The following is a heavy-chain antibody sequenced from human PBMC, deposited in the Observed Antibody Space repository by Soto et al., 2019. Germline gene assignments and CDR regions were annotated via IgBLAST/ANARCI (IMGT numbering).Heavy chain of an antibody. Sequence: PGGSLRLSCAASGFTFSNYNMNWVRQAPGKGLEWVSSIISSSSYIYYADSVKGRFTISRDNARDSLYLQMNNLRDEDTAVYYCTRDPQALDYWGQGTLVTVSS. J-gene: IGHJ4*02. CDR1: GFTFSNYN. CDR3: TRDPQALDY. CDR2: IISSSSYI. V-gene: IGHV3-21*01.